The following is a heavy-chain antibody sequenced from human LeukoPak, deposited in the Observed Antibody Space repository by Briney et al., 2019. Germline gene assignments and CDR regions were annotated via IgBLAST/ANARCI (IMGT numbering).Heavy chain of an antibody. V-gene: IGHV4-4*07. Sequence: SSETLSLTCTVSGYSISSGYYWSWIRQPAGKGLEWIGRIYSSGSTNYNPSLKSRVTMSVDTSKNQFSLKLSSVTAADTAVYYCAREGCSSTSCYFYHYYYMDVWGKGTTVTISS. CDR3: AREGCSSTSCYFYHYYYMDV. CDR1: GYSISSGYY. J-gene: IGHJ6*03. CDR2: IYSSGST. D-gene: IGHD2-2*01.